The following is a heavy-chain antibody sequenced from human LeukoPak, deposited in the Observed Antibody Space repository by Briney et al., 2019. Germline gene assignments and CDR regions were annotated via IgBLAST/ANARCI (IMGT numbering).Heavy chain of an antibody. D-gene: IGHD5-12*01. V-gene: IGHV4-59*12. CDR3: ARDRARRGYSGYVLS. CDR1: GGSISSYY. J-gene: IGHJ4*02. CDR2: IYYSGST. Sequence: SETLSLTCTVSGGSISSYYWSWIRQPPGKGLEWIGYIYYSGSTNYNPSLKSRVTISVDTSKNQFSLKLSSVTAADTAVYYCARDRARRGYSGYVLSWGQGTLVTVSS.